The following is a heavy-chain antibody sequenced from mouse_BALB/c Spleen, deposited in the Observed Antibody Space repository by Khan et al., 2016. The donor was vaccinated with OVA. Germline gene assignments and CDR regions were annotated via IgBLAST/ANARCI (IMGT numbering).Heavy chain of an antibody. J-gene: IGHJ4*01. V-gene: IGHV1-77*01. CDR3: AKIFYGNSDAMDH. D-gene: IGHD2-1*01. CDR1: GYTFPDYD. Sequence: QVQLQQSGPELVKPGASVKMSCKASGYTFPDYDIRWVKQRTGQGLEWIGEIYPGSGSTYYNEKFKGKATLTADKSSNTAYIQLSSLTSEDSAVYFCAKIFYGNSDAMDHWGQGTAVTGSS. CDR2: IYPGSGST.